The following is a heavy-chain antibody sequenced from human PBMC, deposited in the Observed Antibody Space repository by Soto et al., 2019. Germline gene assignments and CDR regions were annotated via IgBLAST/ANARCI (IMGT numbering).Heavy chain of an antibody. V-gene: IGHV5-51*01. D-gene: IGHD3-22*01. CDR1: GYSFTSYW. CDR3: ATYYYDSSGYYFVDY. J-gene: IGHJ4*02. Sequence: PGESLKISCKCSGYSFTSYWIGWVRQMPGKGLEWMGIIYPGDSDTRYSPSFQGQVTISADKSISTAYLQWSSPKASDTAMYYCATYYYDSSGYYFVDYWGQGTLVTVSS. CDR2: IYPGDSDT.